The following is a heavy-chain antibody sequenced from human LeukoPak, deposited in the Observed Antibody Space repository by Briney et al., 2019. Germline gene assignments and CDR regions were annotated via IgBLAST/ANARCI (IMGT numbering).Heavy chain of an antibody. CDR2: MNPNSGNT. J-gene: IGHJ4*02. V-gene: IGHV1-8*01. CDR1: GYMFSSYD. D-gene: IGHD2-2*01. Sequence: ASVKVSCKASGYMFSSYDINWVRQATGQGLERMGWMNPNSGNTGYAQKFQGRVTMTRNTSISTAYMELSSLRSEDTAVYYCARRYCSSTSCHYFDYWGQGTLVTVSS. CDR3: ARRYCSSTSCHYFDY.